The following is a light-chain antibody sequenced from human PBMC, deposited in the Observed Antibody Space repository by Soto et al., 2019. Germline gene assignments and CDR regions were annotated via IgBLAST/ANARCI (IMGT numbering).Light chain of an antibody. Sequence: DIQLTQSPSFLSASVGDRVTITCRASQGISSFLAWYQEKPGEAPKLLIYDASTLQSGVPSRFSGSGSGTEFTRTINSLQPEDFATYYCQQLDSYPITFGQGTRLEIK. CDR2: DAS. CDR1: QGISSF. CDR3: QQLDSYPIT. J-gene: IGKJ5*01. V-gene: IGKV1-9*01.